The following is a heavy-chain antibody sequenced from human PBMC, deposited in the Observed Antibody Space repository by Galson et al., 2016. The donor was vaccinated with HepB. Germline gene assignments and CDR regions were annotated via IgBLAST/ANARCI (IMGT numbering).Heavy chain of an antibody. CDR1: GFTFSSYA. D-gene: IGHD1-26*01. CDR2: ISGSGGNT. J-gene: IGHJ1*01. V-gene: IGHV3-23*01. CDR3: AKDRFFGLGDGIYEH. Sequence: SLRLSCAASGFTFSSYAMSWVRQAPGKGLEWVPAISGSGGNTYYADSVKGRFTISRGNSKESLYLQMSSLRAEDTAVYYCAKDRFFGLGDGIYEHWGQGTLVTVSS.